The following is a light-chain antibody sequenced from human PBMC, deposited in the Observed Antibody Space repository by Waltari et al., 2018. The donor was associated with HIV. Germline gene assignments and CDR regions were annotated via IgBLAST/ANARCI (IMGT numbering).Light chain of an antibody. CDR3: CAYAGSTTYVI. CDR2: EVS. Sequence: QSALTQPASVSGSPGQSITISCTGTSSDVGGYNLVSWYQQHPGKAPKLMIYEVSKRPSWVSNRFSGSKSGNTAFLTISGLQAEDEADYYCCAYAGSTTYVIFGGGTKLTVL. J-gene: IGLJ2*01. CDR1: SSDVGGYNL. V-gene: IGLV2-23*02.